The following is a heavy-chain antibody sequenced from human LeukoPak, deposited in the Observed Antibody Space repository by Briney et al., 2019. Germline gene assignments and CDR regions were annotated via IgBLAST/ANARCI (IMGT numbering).Heavy chain of an antibody. D-gene: IGHD3-10*01. CDR3: ARDRMVYTY. CDR1: GFTFSNYA. J-gene: IGHJ4*02. CDR2: VSYDGSNK. Sequence: GRSLRLSCAASGFTFSNYAMHWVRQAPGKGLEWVAVVSYDGSNKYYADSVKGRFTISRDNSKNTPYLQMNSLRAEETAVYYCARDRMVYTYWGQGTLVTVSS. V-gene: IGHV3-30-3*01.